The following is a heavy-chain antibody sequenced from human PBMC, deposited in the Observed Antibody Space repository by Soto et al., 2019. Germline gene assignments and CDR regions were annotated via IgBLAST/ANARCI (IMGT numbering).Heavy chain of an antibody. J-gene: IGHJ4*02. D-gene: IGHD4-17*01. CDR1: GYTFTGYY. CDR3: ARADTTVTYYFDY. CDR2: INPNSGGT. V-gene: IGHV1-2*04. Sequence: ASVKVSCKASGYTFTGYYMHWVRQAPGQGLEWMGWINPNSGGTNYAQKFQGWVTMTRDTSISTAYMELSRLRSDDTAVYYCARADTTVTYYFDYWGQGTLVTVSS.